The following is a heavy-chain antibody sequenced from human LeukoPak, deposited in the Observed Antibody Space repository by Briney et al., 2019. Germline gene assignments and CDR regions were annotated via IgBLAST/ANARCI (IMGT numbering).Heavy chain of an antibody. Sequence: PGGSLRLSCAASGFTFSSYGMHWVRQAPGKGLEWVACIRYDGSNKYYADSVKGRFTISRDNSKNTLYLQMNSLRAEDTAVYYCAKSPHYYGSGSRFDYWGQGTLVTVSS. CDR3: AKSPHYYGSGSRFDY. J-gene: IGHJ4*02. D-gene: IGHD3-10*01. CDR1: GFTFSSYG. V-gene: IGHV3-30*02. CDR2: IRYDGSNK.